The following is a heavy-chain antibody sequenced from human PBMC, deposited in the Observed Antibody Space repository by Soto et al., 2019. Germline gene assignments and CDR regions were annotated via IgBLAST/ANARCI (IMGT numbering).Heavy chain of an antibody. CDR3: ARSSSTSCYQCYYGMDV. Sequence: QVQLVQSGAEVKKPGSSVKVSCKASGGTFSSYAISWVRQAPGQGLEWMGGIIPIFGTANYAQKFQGRVTITADKSTSTAYMELSRLRSEDTAVYYCARSSSTSCYQCYYGMDVWGQGTTVTVSS. CDR2: IIPIFGTA. D-gene: IGHD2-2*01. J-gene: IGHJ6*02. V-gene: IGHV1-69*06. CDR1: GGTFSSYA.